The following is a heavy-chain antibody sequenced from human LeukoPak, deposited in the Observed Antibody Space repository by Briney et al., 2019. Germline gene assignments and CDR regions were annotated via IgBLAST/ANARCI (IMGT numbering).Heavy chain of an antibody. CDR2: ISGSGGST. CDR3: ARRAGAYSHPYDY. J-gene: IGHJ4*02. CDR1: GFTFSTSS. Sequence: PGGSLRLSCAASGFTFSTSSMSWVRQAPGKGLAWVSSISGSGGSTYYADSVKGRFTISRDNAKNTLYLQMNSLRAEDTAVYYCARRAGAYSHPYDYWGQGTLVTVSS. V-gene: IGHV3-23*01. D-gene: IGHD4/OR15-4a*01.